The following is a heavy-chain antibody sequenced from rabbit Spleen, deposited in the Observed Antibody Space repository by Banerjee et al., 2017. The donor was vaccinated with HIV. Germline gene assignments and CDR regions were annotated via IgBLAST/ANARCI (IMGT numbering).Heavy chain of an antibody. CDR3: VRAIVPWLGLTRLDL. CDR1: GIDFSSYG. Sequence: ELVESGGGLVKPGGSLKLSCKASGIDFSSYGIHWVRQAPGKGLEWIGYIDPVFGSTYYASWVNGRLTISRDNAQNTLYLQLNSLTVADTATYFCVRAIVPWLGLTRLDLWGQGTLVTVS. J-gene: IGHJ3*01. D-gene: IGHD4-1*01. CDR2: IDPVFGST. V-gene: IGHV1S7*01.